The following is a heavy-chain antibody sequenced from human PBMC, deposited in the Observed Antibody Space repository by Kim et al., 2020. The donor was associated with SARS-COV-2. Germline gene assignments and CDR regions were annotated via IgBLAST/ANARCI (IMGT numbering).Heavy chain of an antibody. D-gene: IGHD3-10*01. CDR3: ARLDSYYSSRF. Sequence: SETLSLTCSVSGGPISSTRYQWGWIRQPPGKGLEWVGVIYDSGTTYYNPSLESRVTISGDTSKNQFSLKLSSVTAADTAVYYCARLDSYYSSRFWGQGTMVTVSS. CDR1: GGPISSTRYQ. V-gene: IGHV4-39*01. CDR2: IYDSGTT. J-gene: IGHJ3*01.